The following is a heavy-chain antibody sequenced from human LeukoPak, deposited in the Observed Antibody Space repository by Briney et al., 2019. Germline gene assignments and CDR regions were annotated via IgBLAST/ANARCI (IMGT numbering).Heavy chain of an antibody. D-gene: IGHD5-12*01. V-gene: IGHV4-59*01. J-gene: IGHJ4*02. CDR2: IYYSGST. CDR1: GGSISSYY. CDR3: ARGLYSGYGGYFDY. Sequence: PSETLSLTCTVSGGSISSYYWSWIRQPPGKGLEWIGYIYYSGSTNYNPSLKSRVTISVDTSKNQFSLKLSSVTAADTAVYYCARGLYSGYGGYFDYWGQGTLVTVSS.